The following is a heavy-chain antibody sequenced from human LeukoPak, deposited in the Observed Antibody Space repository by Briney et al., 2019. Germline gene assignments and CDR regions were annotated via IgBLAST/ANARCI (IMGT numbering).Heavy chain of an antibody. CDR3: AGDNAMVVTQRGGVLYDY. J-gene: IGHJ4*02. D-gene: IGHD4-23*01. Sequence: SVKVSCKASGGTFSSYAVSWVRQAPGQGLEWMGRIIPIFGTANYAQKFQGRVTITTDESTSTAYMELSSLRSEDTAVYYCAGDNAMVVTQRGGVLYDYWGQGTLVTVSS. CDR1: GGTFSSYA. CDR2: IIPIFGTA. V-gene: IGHV1-69*05.